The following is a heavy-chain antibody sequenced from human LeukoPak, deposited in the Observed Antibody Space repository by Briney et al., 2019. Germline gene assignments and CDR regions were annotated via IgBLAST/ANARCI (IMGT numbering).Heavy chain of an antibody. V-gene: IGHV4-59*08. J-gene: IGHJ4*02. CDR3: ARLLERRGSSYGYDY. D-gene: IGHD5-18*01. CDR2: TYYSGST. Sequence: SETLSLTCTVSGGSIRSYYWSWIRQPPGKGLEWIGYTYYSGSTKYNPSLKSRVTISVDTSKNQFSLKLSSVTAADTAVYYCARLLERRGSSYGYDYWGQGTLVTVSS. CDR1: GGSIRSYY.